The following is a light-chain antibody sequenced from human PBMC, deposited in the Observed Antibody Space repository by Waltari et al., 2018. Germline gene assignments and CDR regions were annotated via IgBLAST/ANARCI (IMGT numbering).Light chain of an antibody. V-gene: IGLV1-47*01. CDR2: RNN. CDR3: AAWDDSLSGSWL. J-gene: IGLJ3*02. Sequence: QSVLTQSRSASGTPGLRVTTSSSGYNSNIGRNFLYRYQHLPGTAPNPRIYRNNQRPSGVPVRFSGSVSGTSASLAISGLRSEDEADYYCAAWDDSLSGSWLFGGGTKLTVL. CDR1: NSNIGRNF.